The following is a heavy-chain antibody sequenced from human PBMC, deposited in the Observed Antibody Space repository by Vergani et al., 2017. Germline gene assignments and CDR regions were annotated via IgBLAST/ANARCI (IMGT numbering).Heavy chain of an antibody. CDR1: GASVSRGTYY. D-gene: IGHD2-21*01. J-gene: IGHJ6*03. Sequence: QVQLQESGPGLLKPSQTLSLTCTVSGASVSRGTYYWTWIRQPAGKKLEWIVRMYTSGHTIYNPSLEILVTMSVYTSKNQFSLQLSSVTAADTAVYYCARASHCINCYSEGPNGPGYYYMDVWGKGTTVTVSS. CDR3: ARASHCINCYSEGPNGPGYYYMDV. V-gene: IGHV4-61*02. CDR2: MYTSGHT.